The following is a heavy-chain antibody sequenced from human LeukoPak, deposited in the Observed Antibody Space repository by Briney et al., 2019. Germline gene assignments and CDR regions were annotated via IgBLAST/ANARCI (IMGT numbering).Heavy chain of an antibody. CDR1: GGSISSGGYS. J-gene: IGHJ6*02. CDR3: ARDLHSGSYGV. Sequence: SETLSLTCAVSGGSISSGGYSWSWIRQPPGKGLEWIGYIYHSGSTYYNPSLKSRVTISVDRSKNQFSLKLSSVTAADTAVYYCARDLHSGSYGVWGQGATVTVSS. CDR2: IYHSGST. V-gene: IGHV4-30-2*01. D-gene: IGHD1-26*01.